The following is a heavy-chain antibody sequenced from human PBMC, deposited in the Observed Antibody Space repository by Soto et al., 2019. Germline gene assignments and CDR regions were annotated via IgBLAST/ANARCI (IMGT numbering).Heavy chain of an antibody. CDR1: GGTFSSYA. D-gene: IGHD2-2*01. V-gene: IGHV1-69*01. CDR3: ARDLGTIVVVPAWSWAFDI. CDR2: IIPIFGTA. Sequence: QVQLVQSGAEVKKPGSSVKVSCKASGGTFSSYAISWVRQAPGQGLEWMGGIIPIFGTANYAQKFQGRVTITADESTSTAYMELSSLRSEDTAVYYCARDLGTIVVVPAWSWAFDIWGQGTMVTVSS. J-gene: IGHJ3*02.